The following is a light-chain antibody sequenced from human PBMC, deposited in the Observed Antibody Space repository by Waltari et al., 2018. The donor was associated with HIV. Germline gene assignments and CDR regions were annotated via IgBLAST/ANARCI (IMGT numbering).Light chain of an antibody. CDR3: NSRDSSGHWF. CDR1: SVRSYY. Sequence: SSELAQDPAVSVALGQTVRITCQGDSVRSYYASWYQQKPRQAPVLVVYGENNRPSGIPDRFSGSTSGNTASLTIAGAQAEDEADYYCNSRDSSGHWFFGGGTKVTVL. J-gene: IGLJ3*02. V-gene: IGLV3-19*01. CDR2: GEN.